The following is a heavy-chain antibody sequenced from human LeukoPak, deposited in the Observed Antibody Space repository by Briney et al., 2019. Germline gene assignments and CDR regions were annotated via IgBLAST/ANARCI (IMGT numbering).Heavy chain of an antibody. V-gene: IGHV4-34*01. CDR2: INHSGST. CDR3: ARVLIAARPVYYYYMDV. J-gene: IGHJ6*03. CDR1: GGSFSGYY. Sequence: SETLSLTCAVYGGSFSGYYWSWIRQPPGKGLEWIGEINHSGSTNYNPSLKSRVTISVDTSKNQFSLKLSSATAADTAVYYCARVLIAARPVYYYYMDVWGKGTTVTVSS. D-gene: IGHD6-6*01.